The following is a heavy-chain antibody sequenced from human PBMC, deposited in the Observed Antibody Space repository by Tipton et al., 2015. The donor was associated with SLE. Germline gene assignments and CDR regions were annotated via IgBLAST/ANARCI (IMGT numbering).Heavy chain of an antibody. CDR2: IYYNGNT. CDR1: GGSMSYHY. Sequence: TLSLTCSVSGGSMSYHYWSWIRQPPGRGLEWIGWIYYNGNTNYDPSLKSRVTISLDTSNTQFSLKLTSVTAADTAMYYCAREPDFWGQGAPVTVSS. V-gene: IGHV4-59*11. CDR3: AREPDF. J-gene: IGHJ1*01.